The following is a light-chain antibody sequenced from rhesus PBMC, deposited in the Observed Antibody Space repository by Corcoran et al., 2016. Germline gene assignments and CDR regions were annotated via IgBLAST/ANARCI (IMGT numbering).Light chain of an antibody. J-gene: IGKJ4*01. CDR3: LQHSDWPLT. CDR1: ESVSS. Sequence: ILMTQSPATLSLSPGERATLPCRASESVSSLAWYQKTPGPAPRLLYYVISIRAPGVPDRFSGSGAGTDFTLTISSLEPEDVAVYYCLQHSDWPLTFGGGTKVELK. CDR2: VIS. V-gene: IGKV3-24*01.